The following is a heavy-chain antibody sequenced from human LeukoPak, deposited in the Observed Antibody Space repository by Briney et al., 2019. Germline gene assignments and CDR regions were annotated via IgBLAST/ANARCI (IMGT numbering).Heavy chain of an antibody. CDR3: VRGDSRDY. CDR2: IADDGGIK. CDR1: GFTFSAST. D-gene: IGHD3-22*01. V-gene: IGHV3-21*01. Sequence: KPGGSLRLSCAASGFTFSASTMNWVRQTPGKGLEWVSSIADDGGIKYYADSVVGRFAISRDNAKNLLYLQMNSLRADETAVYYSVRGDSRDYWGQGTLVTVSS. J-gene: IGHJ4*02.